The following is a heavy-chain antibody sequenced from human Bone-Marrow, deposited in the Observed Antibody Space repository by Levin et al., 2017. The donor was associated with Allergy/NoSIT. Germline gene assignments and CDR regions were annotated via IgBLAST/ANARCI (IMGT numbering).Heavy chain of an antibody. V-gene: IGHV3-15*01. D-gene: IGHD6-25*01. CDR2: IKSKNDGGTT. CDR3: TTDRAITERPLFDF. J-gene: IGHJ4*02. Sequence: LTCAASGFIFDSAWLSWARQGPGEGLQWVGRIKSKNDGGTTDYGAAVKGRFTISRDDSKNTLYLQMSSLRIEDTAVYYCTTDRAITERPLFDFWGQGTLVTVSS. CDR1: GFIFDSAW.